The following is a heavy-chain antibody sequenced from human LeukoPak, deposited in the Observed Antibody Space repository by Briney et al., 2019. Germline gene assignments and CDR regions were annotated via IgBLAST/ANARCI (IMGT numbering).Heavy chain of an antibody. V-gene: IGHV4-61*02. CDR2: IYTSGST. CDR1: GGSISSGSYY. J-gene: IGHJ4*02. CDR3: ARAGGLQPDY. Sequence: SQTLSLTCTVSGGSISSGSYYWSWIRQPAGKGLEWIGRIYTSGSTNYNPSLKSRVTISVDTSKNQFSLKLGSVTAADTAVYYCARAGGLQPDYWGQGTLVTVSS. D-gene: IGHD5-24*01.